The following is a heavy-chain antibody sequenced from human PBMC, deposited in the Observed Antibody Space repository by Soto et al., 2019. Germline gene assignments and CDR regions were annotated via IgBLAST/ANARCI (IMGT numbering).Heavy chain of an antibody. V-gene: IGHV1-46*01. CDR3: ARGGHLLALTGNFDY. D-gene: IGHD1-20*01. CDR2: INPSGGST. J-gene: IGHJ4*02. Sequence: SVKVSFKASGYTFTSYYMHWVRQAPGQGLEWMGIINPSGGSTSYAQKFQGRVTMTRDTSTSTVYMELSSLRSEDTAVYYCARGGHLLALTGNFDYWRQVTLVTVSS. CDR1: GYTFTSYY.